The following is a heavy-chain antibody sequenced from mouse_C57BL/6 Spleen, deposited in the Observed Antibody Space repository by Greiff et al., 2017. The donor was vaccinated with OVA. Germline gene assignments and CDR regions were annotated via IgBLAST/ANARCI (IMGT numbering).Heavy chain of an antibody. CDR2: IDPETGGT. CDR1: GYTFTDYE. Sequence: QVQLQQSGAELVRPGASVTLSCKASGYTFTDYEMHWVKQTPVHGLAWIGAIDPETGGTAYNQKFKGKAILTADKSSNTAYMELRSLTSEDSAVYYCTSYDYDEGFAYWGQGTLVTVSA. J-gene: IGHJ3*01. CDR3: TSYDYDEGFAY. V-gene: IGHV1-15*01. D-gene: IGHD2-4*01.